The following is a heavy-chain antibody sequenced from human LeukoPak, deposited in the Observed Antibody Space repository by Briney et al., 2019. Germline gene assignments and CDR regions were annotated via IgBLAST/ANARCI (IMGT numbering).Heavy chain of an antibody. CDR1: GFTFSSYS. Sequence: PGGSLRLSCAASGFTFSSYSMNWVRQAPGKGLEWVSYISSSSSTIYYADSVKGRFTISRDNAKNSLYLQMNSLRAEDTAVYYCARAGPTFGGVIVPSYYYYYGMDVWGQGTTVTVSS. CDR3: ARAGPTFGGVIVPSYYYYYGMDV. J-gene: IGHJ6*02. D-gene: IGHD3-16*02. CDR2: ISSSSSTI. V-gene: IGHV3-48*04.